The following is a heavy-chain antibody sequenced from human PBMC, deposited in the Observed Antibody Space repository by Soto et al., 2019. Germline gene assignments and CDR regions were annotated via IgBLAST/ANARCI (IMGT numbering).Heavy chain of an antibody. CDR2: IILPFGKA. CDR3: ARGPDYEGIFDY. CDR1: GGTFSNYA. D-gene: IGHD4-17*01. J-gene: IGHJ4*02. V-gene: IGHV1-69*12. Sequence: QVRLVQSGAEVKKPGSSVKVSCKASGGTFSNYAIGWVRQAPGQGLEWMGGIILPFGKANYAQKFQDRVTISAAQSMTTTYMELRGLRSEDTAVYYCARGPDYEGIFDYRGQGTLVTVSS.